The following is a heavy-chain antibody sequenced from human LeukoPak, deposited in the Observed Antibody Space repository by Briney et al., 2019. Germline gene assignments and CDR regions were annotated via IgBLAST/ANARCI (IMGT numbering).Heavy chain of an antibody. D-gene: IGHD3-10*01. CDR2: IWYDGSNK. Sequence: PGGSLRLSCAASGFTFSSYGMHWVRQAPGKGLELVAVIWYDGSNKYYADSVKGRFTISRDNSKNTLYLQMNSLRAEDTAVYYCAKAGATMVRGPPQKNNWFDPWGQGTLVTVSS. J-gene: IGHJ5*02. CDR1: GFTFSSYG. CDR3: AKAGATMVRGPPQKNNWFDP. V-gene: IGHV3-33*06.